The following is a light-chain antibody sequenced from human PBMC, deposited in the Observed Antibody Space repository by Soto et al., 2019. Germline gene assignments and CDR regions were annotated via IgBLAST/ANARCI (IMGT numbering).Light chain of an antibody. CDR2: GAS. CDR1: ETISHY. CDR3: QQSSSTPLT. V-gene: IGKV1-39*01. J-gene: IGKJ4*01. Sequence: IRVTKSPSSLSASTGDRVTITCRASETISHYLNWYQQKPGKAPKLLIYGASKLESGVPSRFSGSGSGTDFTLTITSLQTEDFATYYCQQSSSTPLTFGGGTMV.